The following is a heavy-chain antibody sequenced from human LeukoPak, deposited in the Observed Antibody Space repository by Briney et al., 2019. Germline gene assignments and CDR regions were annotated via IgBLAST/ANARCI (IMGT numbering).Heavy chain of an antibody. D-gene: IGHD2-15*01. V-gene: IGHV4-34*01. Sequence: SSETLSLTCAVYGGSFNDYYWSWIRQPPGKGLEWIGEINHSGRTNYNPSLKSRVTISVDTSKSQFSLKQSSVTAADTAVYYCARVPYCSGGSCNYYYYYGMDVWGQGTTVTVSS. CDR3: ARVPYCSGGSCNYYYYYGMDV. J-gene: IGHJ6*02. CDR2: INHSGRT. CDR1: GGSFNDYY.